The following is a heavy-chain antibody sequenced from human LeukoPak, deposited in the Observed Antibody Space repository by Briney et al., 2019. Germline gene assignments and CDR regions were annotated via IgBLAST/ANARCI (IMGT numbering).Heavy chain of an antibody. CDR2: IASGGSHT. CDR1: GFTFSTYF. D-gene: IGHD2-21*01. Sequence: PGRSLRLSCAASGFTFSTYFMHWVRQAPGKGLEWVADIASGGSHTFYVESVKGRFTISRDNSKNTLYLQMNSLRAEDTAVYFCARERQDTILHSGAFDIWGLGTMVTVSS. V-gene: IGHV3-30-3*01. J-gene: IGHJ3*02. CDR3: ARERQDTILHSGAFDI.